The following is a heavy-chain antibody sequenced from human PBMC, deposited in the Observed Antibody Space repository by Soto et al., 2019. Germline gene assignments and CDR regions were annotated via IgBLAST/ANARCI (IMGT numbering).Heavy chain of an antibody. Sequence: SVKVSCKAPGGTFSSYAISWVRQAPGQGLEWMGGIIPIFGTANYAQKFQGRVTITADESTSTAYMELSSLRSEDTAVYYCARAPYYDFWSGYYKLEAFDYWG. J-gene: IGHJ4*01. V-gene: IGHV1-69*13. CDR1: GGTFSSYA. D-gene: IGHD3-3*01. CDR2: IIPIFGTA. CDR3: ARAPYYDFWSGYYKLEAFDY.